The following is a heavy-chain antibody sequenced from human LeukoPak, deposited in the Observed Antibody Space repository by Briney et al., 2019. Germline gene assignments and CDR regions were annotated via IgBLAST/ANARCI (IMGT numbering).Heavy chain of an antibody. Sequence: ASVKVSCKASGYTFTSYYMHWVRQAPGQGLEWMGIINPSGGSTSYAQKFQGRVTMTRDMSTSTVYMELSRLRSDDTAVYYCATLWFGELFGPNWFDPWGQGTLVTVSS. CDR1: GYTFTSYY. CDR2: INPSGGST. CDR3: ATLWFGELFGPNWFDP. D-gene: IGHD3-10*01. J-gene: IGHJ5*02. V-gene: IGHV1-46*01.